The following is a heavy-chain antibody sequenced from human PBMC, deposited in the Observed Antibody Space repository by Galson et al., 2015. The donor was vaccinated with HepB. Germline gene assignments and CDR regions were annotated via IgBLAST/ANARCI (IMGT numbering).Heavy chain of an antibody. CDR2: ITNTGSHT. V-gene: IGHV3-23*01. J-gene: IGHJ4*02. CDR1: GFAFDNYA. D-gene: IGHD2-15*01. CDR3: AKDAIRASLHMWYFHY. Sequence: SLRLSCAASGFAFDNYAMTWVRQAPGKGLEWVSSITNTGSHTXYADAVRGRFTLSRDNSKNTVSLQMNSLTADDTAVYYCAKDAIRASLHMWYFHYWGPGTLXAVSS.